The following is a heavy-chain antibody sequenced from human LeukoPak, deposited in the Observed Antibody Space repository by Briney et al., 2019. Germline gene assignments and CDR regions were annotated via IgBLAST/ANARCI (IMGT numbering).Heavy chain of an antibody. CDR3: ARELDYGGNSAFDY. CDR2: IYYIGTT. V-gene: IGHV4-59*01. Sequence: SETLSLTCTVSGDSINNYYWSWIRQPPGKGLEWIGYIYYIGTTKFNPSLKSRVTISVDTSKNEFSLKLTSVTAADTAVYYCARELDYGGNSAFDYWGQGTLVTVSS. J-gene: IGHJ4*02. D-gene: IGHD4-23*01. CDR1: GDSINNYY.